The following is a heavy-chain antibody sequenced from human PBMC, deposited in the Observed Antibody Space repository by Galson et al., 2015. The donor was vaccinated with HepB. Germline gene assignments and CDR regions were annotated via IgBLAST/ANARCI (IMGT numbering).Heavy chain of an antibody. D-gene: IGHD3-10*01. J-gene: IGHJ3*02. CDR1: GFTFSDYY. CDR2: ISSSSSYT. V-gene: IGHV3-11*06. CDR3: ARVGVNTMVRGLDAFDI. Sequence: SLRLSCAASGFTFSDYYMSWIRQAPGKGLEWVSYISSSSSYTNYADSVKGRFTISRDNAKNSLYLQMNSLRAEDTAVYYCARVGVNTMVRGLDAFDIWGQGTMVTVSS.